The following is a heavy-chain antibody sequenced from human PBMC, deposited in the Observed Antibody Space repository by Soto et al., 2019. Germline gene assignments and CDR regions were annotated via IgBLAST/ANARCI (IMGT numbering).Heavy chain of an antibody. Sequence: QVQLQESGPGLVKPSETLSLTCTVSGGSISPYYWSWIRQPPEKGLEWIGNIYYIGNSNYNPSLKNRVTLSLDTSNNQFSLKLSSVTAADTAVYYCARLNYGDFQLYYFDYWGQGTLVTVSS. CDR3: ARLNYGDFQLYYFDY. CDR1: GGSISPYY. D-gene: IGHD4-17*01. CDR2: IYYIGNS. J-gene: IGHJ4*02. V-gene: IGHV4-59*08.